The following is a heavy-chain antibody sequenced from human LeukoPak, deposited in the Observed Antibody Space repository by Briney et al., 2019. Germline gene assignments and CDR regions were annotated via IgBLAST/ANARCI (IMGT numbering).Heavy chain of an antibody. J-gene: IGHJ3*02. D-gene: IGHD3-22*01. CDR2: ISYDGSNK. V-gene: IGHV3-30-3*01. Sequence: GGSLRLSCAASGFTFSSYAMHWVRQAPGKGLEWVAVISYDGSNKYYADSVKGRFTISRDNSKNTLYLQMNSLRAEDTAVYYCARDRALIKYDSYDAFDIWGQGTMVTVSS. CDR1: GFTFSSYA. CDR3: ARDRALIKYDSYDAFDI.